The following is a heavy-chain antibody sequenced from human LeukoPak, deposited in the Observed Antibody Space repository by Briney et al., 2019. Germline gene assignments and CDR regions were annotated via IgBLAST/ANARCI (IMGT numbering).Heavy chain of an antibody. CDR1: GFTVSSNY. V-gene: IGHV3-53*01. D-gene: IGHD2-2*01. CDR3: ARDHEEGSSPTFDY. Sequence: GGSLRLSCAASGFTVSSNYMSWVRQAPGKGLEWVSVIYSGGSTYYADSVKGRFTISRDNSKNTLYLQMNSLRAEDTAVYYCARDHEEGSSPTFDYWGQGTLVTVSS. CDR2: IYSGGST. J-gene: IGHJ4*02.